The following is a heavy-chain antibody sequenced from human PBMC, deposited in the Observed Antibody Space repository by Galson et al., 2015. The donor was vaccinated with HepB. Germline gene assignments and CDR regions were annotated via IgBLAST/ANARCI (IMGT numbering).Heavy chain of an antibody. CDR2: IYYTGSI. D-gene: IGHD2-8*01. CDR1: GGSISSGSYY. V-gene: IGHV4-39*01. J-gene: IGHJ4*02. Sequence: LSLTCTVSGGSISSGSYYWGWIRQPPGKELEWIGSIYYTGSIYYNPSLKSRVNMSVDTSKNQFSLKLASVTVADTAMYYCARRGVKFDSWGQGTLVTVSS. CDR3: ARRGVKFDS.